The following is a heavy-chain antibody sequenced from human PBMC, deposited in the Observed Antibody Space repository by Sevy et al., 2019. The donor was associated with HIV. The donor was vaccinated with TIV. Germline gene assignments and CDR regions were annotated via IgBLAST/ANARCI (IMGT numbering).Heavy chain of an antibody. CDR2: IYQSGNT. CDR1: AYSVSSAYS. J-gene: IGHJ3*02. Sequence: SDTLSLTCAVSAYSVSSAYSWCWSRQPPEEVLGWIGNIYQSGNTYYNPSLKSRVTISVDTSNNTFSLRLTSVTAADAAVYYCASFGRLRIITGDVFEIWGQGTMVTVSS. D-gene: IGHD3-9*01. V-gene: IGHV4-38-2*01. CDR3: ASFGRLRIITGDVFEI.